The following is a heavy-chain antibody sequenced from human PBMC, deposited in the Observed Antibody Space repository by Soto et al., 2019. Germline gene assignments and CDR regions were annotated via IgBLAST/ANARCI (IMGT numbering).Heavy chain of an antibody. CDR2: IIPIFGTA. V-gene: IGHV1-69*01. CDR3: ARDLREGGPYSGSYG. D-gene: IGHD1-26*01. J-gene: IGHJ4*02. Sequence: QVQLVQSGAEVKKPGSSVKVSCKASGGTFSSYAISWVRQAPGQGLEWMGGIIPIFGTANYAQKFQGRVTITADESTSTAYMELSSLRSEDTAGYYFARDLREGGPYSGSYGWGQGTLVTVSS. CDR1: GGTFSSYA.